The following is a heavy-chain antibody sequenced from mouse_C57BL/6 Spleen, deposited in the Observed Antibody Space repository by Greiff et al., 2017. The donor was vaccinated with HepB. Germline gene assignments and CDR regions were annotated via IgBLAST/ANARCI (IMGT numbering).Heavy chain of an antibody. CDR1: GISITTGNYR. J-gene: IGHJ2*01. CDR2: IYYSGTI. Sequence: VQLQQSGPGLVKPSQTVFLTCTVTGISITTGNYRWSWIRQFPGNKLECIGYIYYSGTITSNPSLTSRTTITRDTPKNQFFLEMNSLTAEDTATYYCARGSDYFDYWGQGTTLTVSS. CDR3: ARGSDYFDY. V-gene: IGHV3-5*01.